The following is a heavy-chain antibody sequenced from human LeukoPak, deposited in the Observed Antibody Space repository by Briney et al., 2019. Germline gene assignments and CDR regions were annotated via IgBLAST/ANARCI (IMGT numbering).Heavy chain of an antibody. J-gene: IGHJ4*02. Sequence: GGSLRLSCAASGFTFSIYWMNWVRQAPGKGLEWVANIKQDGSEKNYVDSVKGRFTISRDKAKNSLYLQMNSLRAEDTAVYYCARPLGYCSSTSCYTDYWGQGSLVTVSS. CDR1: GFTFSIYW. V-gene: IGHV3-7*01. CDR3: ARPLGYCSSTSCYTDY. CDR2: IKQDGSEK. D-gene: IGHD2-2*02.